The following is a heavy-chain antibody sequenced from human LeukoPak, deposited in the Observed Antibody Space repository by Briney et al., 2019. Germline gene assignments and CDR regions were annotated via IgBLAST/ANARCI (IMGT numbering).Heavy chain of an antibody. CDR2: IYTSGST. CDR1: GGSISSGSYY. CDR3: ASNYGDYVRYYYYMDV. J-gene: IGHJ6*03. D-gene: IGHD4-17*01. Sequence: SETLSLTCTVSGGSISSGSYYWSWIRQPAGKGLEWIGSIYTSGSTNYNPSLKGRVTISVDTSKNQFSLKLSSVTAADTAVYYCASNYGDYVRYYYYMDVWGKGTTVTVSS. V-gene: IGHV4-61*02.